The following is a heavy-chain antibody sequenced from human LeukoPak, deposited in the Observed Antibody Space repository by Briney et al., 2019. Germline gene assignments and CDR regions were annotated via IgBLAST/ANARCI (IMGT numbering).Heavy chain of an antibody. V-gene: IGHV3-30-3*01. CDR2: VSNDGNNK. CDR3: AKVSGRIQIWPQPFGDGMDV. Sequence: GGSLRLSCAASGFTFSNYAMHWVRQAPGKGLEWVAVVSNDGNNKYYTDSVKGRFTISRDNSKNTLYLQMNSLRAEDTAVYYCAKVSGRIQIWPQPFGDGMDVWGQGTTVTVSS. J-gene: IGHJ6*02. D-gene: IGHD3-10*01. CDR1: GFTFSNYA.